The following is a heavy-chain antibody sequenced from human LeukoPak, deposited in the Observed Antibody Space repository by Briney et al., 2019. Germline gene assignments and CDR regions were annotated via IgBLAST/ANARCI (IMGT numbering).Heavy chain of an antibody. CDR3: SNGIYDTSY. D-gene: IGHD3-22*01. CDR1: GFTFSSYA. Sequence: GGSLRLSCAASGFTFSSYAMSWVRQAPEKGLEWVANINQDGSEGYYLDSVRGRFTSSRDNAKNSLYLQMNSLRVEDTAVYYCSNGIYDTSYWGQGTLVTVSS. J-gene: IGHJ4*02. V-gene: IGHV3-7*01. CDR2: INQDGSEG.